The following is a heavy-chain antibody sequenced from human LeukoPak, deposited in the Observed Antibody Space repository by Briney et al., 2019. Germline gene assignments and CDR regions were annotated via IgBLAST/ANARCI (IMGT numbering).Heavy chain of an antibody. CDR2: INPSGGST. J-gene: IGHJ4*02. Sequence: SVKVSCKASGGTFSSYAISWVRQAPGQGLEWMGIINPSGGSTSYAQKFQGRVTITADQSTSTAYMELSSLRSEDTAVYYCARGSDSSGYYVLDYWGQGTLVTVSS. CDR3: ARGSDSSGYYVLDY. D-gene: IGHD3-22*01. V-gene: IGHV1-69*04. CDR1: GGTFSSYA.